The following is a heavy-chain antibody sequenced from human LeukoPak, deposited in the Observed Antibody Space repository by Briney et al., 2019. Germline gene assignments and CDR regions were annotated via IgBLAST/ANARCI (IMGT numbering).Heavy chain of an antibody. D-gene: IGHD3-22*01. J-gene: IGHJ4*02. CDR2: ISSSSSTI. CDR3: ARDYSSGYYYFDY. Sequence: GGSLRLSCAASGFTFSSYSMNWVRQAPGKGLEWVSYISSSSSTIYYADSVKGRFTNSRDNAKNSLYLQMNSLRAEDTAVYYCARDYSSGYYYFDYWGQGTLVTVSS. V-gene: IGHV3-48*04. CDR1: GFTFSSYS.